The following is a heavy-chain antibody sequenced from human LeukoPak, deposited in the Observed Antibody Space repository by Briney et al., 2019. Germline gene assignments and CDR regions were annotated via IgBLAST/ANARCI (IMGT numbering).Heavy chain of an antibody. V-gene: IGHV3-74*01. J-gene: IGHJ4*02. CDR3: AKDLSPGVY. CDR2: INPDGSTT. CDR1: GFTFSNYW. Sequence: GGSLRLSCAASGFTFSNYWMYWVRQGPGKGLVWLSRINPDGSTTTYADSVKGRFTISRDNSKNTLYLQMNSLRAEDTAVYYCAKDLSPGVYWGQGTLVTVSS.